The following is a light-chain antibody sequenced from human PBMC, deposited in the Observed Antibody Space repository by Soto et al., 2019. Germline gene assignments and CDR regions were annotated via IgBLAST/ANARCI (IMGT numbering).Light chain of an antibody. Sequence: QSVLTPPPSPSVSRGQSVTIACSGTSSDVGGYNYVSWYQQHQGKAPKLMNYEVSKRPSGVPDRSACSKSGSTAYLTVAGLQDDDEADYHRLSYAGTAYVFGTRTMLTVL. CDR1: SSDVGGYNY. CDR3: LSYAGTAYV. V-gene: IGLV2-8*01. J-gene: IGLJ1*01. CDR2: EVS.